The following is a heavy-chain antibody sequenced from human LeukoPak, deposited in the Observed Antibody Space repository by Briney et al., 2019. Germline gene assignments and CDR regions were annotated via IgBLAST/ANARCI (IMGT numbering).Heavy chain of an antibody. D-gene: IGHD3-10*01. CDR1: GGSISSYY. Sequence: SETLSLTCTVSGGSISSYYWSWIRQPPGKGLEWIGYIYYSGSTNYNPSLKSRVTISVDTSKNQFSLRLSSVTAADTAVYYCARARSAYYGSGIGWFDPWGQGTLVTVSS. CDR3: ARARSAYYGSGIGWFDP. V-gene: IGHV4-59*01. J-gene: IGHJ5*02. CDR2: IYYSGST.